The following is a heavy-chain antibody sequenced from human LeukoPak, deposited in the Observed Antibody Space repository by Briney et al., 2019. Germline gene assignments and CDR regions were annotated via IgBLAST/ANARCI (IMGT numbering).Heavy chain of an antibody. D-gene: IGHD4-17*01. V-gene: IGHV3-48*03. CDR3: ARDGSPATVTTLDY. J-gene: IGHJ4*02. Sequence: GGSLRLSCAASGFTFSSYEMNWVRQAPGKGLEWVSYISSSGITIYYADSVKGRFTISRDNAKNSLYLQMNSLRAEGRAVYYCARDGSPATVTTLDYWGQGTLVTVSS. CDR2: ISSSGITI. CDR1: GFTFSSYE.